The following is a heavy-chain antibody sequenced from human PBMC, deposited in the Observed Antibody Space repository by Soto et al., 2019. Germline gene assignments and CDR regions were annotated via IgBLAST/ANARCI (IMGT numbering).Heavy chain of an antibody. D-gene: IGHD2-8*02. CDR3: ARDKITGLGDY. V-gene: IGHV4-34*01. J-gene: IGHJ4*02. CDR2: INHSGST. Sequence: PSETLSLTCAVYGGSFSGYYWTWIRQPPGTGLEWIGEINHSGSTNYNPSLKSRVTISVDTSKNQFSLKLTSVTAADTAVYYCARDKITGLGDYWGQGTLVTVS. CDR1: GGSFSGYY.